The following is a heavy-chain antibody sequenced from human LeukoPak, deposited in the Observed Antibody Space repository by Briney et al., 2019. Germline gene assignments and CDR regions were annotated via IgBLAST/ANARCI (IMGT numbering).Heavy chain of an antibody. CDR3: ASSHSSGDFDY. CDR1: GYSISSTYY. J-gene: IGHJ4*02. D-gene: IGHD6-19*01. Sequence: SETLSLTCTVSGYSISSTYYWGWIRQPPGKGLEWVGSVFHSGNTYYNPSLKSRLTISADTSKNQFSLKLSSVTAADTAVYYCASSHSSGDFDYWGQGTLVTVSS. CDR2: VFHSGNT. V-gene: IGHV4-38-2*02.